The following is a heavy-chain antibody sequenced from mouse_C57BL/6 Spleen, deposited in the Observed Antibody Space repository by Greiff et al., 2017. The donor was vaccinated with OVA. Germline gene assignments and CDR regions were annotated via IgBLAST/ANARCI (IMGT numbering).Heavy chain of an antibody. D-gene: IGHD1-1*01. V-gene: IGHV1-69*01. CDR3: ARPYYYGSSCWYFGV. CDR1: GYTFTSYW. CDR2: IDPSDSYT. J-gene: IGHJ1*03. Sequence: VQLQQSGAELVMPGASVKLSCKASGYTFTSYWMHWVKQRPGQGLEWIGEIDPSDSYTNYNQKFKGKSTLTVDKSSSTAYMQLSSLTSEDSAVYYCARPYYYGSSCWYFGVWGTGTTVTVSS.